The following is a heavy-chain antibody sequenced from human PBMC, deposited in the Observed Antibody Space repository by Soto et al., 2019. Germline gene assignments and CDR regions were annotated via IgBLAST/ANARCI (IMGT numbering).Heavy chain of an antibody. D-gene: IGHD2-15*01. J-gene: IGHJ4*02. V-gene: IGHV5-10-1*01. Sequence: GESLKISCKGSGYSFTSYWISWVRQMPGKGLEWMGRIDPSDSYTNYSPSFQGHVTISADKSISTAYLQWSSLKASDTAMYYCATQPEGYCSGGSCYSGFDYWGQGTLVTASS. CDR2: IDPSDSYT. CDR3: ATQPEGYCSGGSCYSGFDY. CDR1: GYSFTSYW.